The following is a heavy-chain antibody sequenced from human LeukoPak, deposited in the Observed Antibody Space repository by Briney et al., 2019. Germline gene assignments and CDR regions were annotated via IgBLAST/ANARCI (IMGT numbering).Heavy chain of an antibody. Sequence: GGSLRLSCATSGFTFSNYAMHWLRQAPGKGLEWVTVISHDGNDKYYADSVKGRFTISRDKSKNTLSVQMNSLSAEDTAVYYCASPVGATTVRAFDIWAKGQWSPSLQ. CDR3: ASPVGATTVRAFDI. V-gene: IGHV3-30*04. CDR1: GFTFSNYA. J-gene: IGHJ3*02. CDR2: ISHDGNDK. D-gene: IGHD1-26*01.